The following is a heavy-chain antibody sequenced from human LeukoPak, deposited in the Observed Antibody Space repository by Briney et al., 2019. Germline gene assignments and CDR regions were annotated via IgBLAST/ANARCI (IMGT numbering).Heavy chain of an antibody. J-gene: IGHJ4*02. CDR1: GFTFSSYS. CDR2: ISSSGSYI. CDR3: ARDPYSGLFDY. V-gene: IGHV3-21*01. D-gene: IGHD4-11*01. Sequence: GGSLRLSCAASGFTFSSYSMNWVRQAPGKGLEWVSSISSSGSYIYYADSVKGRFTISRDNAKNSLYLQMNSLRAEDTAVYYCARDPYSGLFDYWGQGTLATVSS.